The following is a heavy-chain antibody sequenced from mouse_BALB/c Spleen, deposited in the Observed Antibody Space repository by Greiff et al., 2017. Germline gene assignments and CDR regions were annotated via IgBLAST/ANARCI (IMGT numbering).Heavy chain of an antibody. Sequence: QVHVKQSGPELVQPGASVKLSCKASGYAFSSSWMNWVKQRPGKGLEWIGRICPGDGDTNYNGKFKGKATLTADKSSSTAYMQLSSLTSVDSAVYLCARRGLWYAMDYWGQGTSVTVSS. V-gene: IGHV1-82*01. CDR2: ICPGDGDT. J-gene: IGHJ4*01. CDR3: ARRGLWYAMDY. D-gene: IGHD1-1*02. CDR1: GYAFSSSW.